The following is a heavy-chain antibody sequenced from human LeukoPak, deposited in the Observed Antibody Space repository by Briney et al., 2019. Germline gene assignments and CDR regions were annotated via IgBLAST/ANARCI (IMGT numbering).Heavy chain of an antibody. CDR1: GGSISSSSYY. Sequence: PSETLSLTCTVSGGSISSSSYYWGWIRQPPGKGLEWIGSIYYSGSTYYNPSLKSRVTISVDTSKNQFSLKLSSVTAADTAVYYCGRQRSYSEGFDPWGQGILVTVSS. D-gene: IGHD6-13*01. V-gene: IGHV4-39*01. J-gene: IGHJ5*02. CDR3: GRQRSYSEGFDP. CDR2: IYYSGST.